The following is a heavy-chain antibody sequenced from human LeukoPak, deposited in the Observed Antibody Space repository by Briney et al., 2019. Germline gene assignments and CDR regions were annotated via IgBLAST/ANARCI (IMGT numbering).Heavy chain of an antibody. V-gene: IGHV3-74*01. D-gene: IGHD6-19*01. CDR2: INSDGSST. J-gene: IGHJ4*02. CDR3: ASGSDSSY. CDR1: GFTFSSYW. Sequence: GGSLRLSCAASGFTFSSYWMHWVRHAPGKGLVWVSRINSDGSSTSYADSVKGRFTISRDNSKNTAYLKINSLRPEDTALYYCASGSDSSYWGQGTLVTVSS.